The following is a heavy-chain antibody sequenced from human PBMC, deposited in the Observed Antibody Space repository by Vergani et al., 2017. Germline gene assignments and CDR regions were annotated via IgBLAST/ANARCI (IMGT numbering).Heavy chain of an antibody. D-gene: IGHD5-18*01. V-gene: IGHV3-53*01. CDR1: GGSFSGYY. CDR3: ARVGGTARAFDI. Sequence: VQLQQWGAGLLKPSETLSLTCAVYGGSFSGYYWSWVRQAPGKGLEWVSVIYSGGSTYYADSVKGRFTISRDNAKNSLYLQMNSLRAEDTAVYYCARVGGTARAFDIWGQGTMVTVSS. J-gene: IGHJ3*02. CDR2: IYSGGST.